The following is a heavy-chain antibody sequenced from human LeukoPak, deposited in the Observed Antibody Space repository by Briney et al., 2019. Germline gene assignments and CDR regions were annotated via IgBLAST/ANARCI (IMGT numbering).Heavy chain of an antibody. D-gene: IGHD3-9*01. CDR3: ARGYSGVLRYFDWLPWGGNWFDP. V-gene: IGHV4-34*01. Sequence: SETLSLTCAVYGGSFSGYYWSWIRQPPGKGLEWIGEINHSGSTNYNPSLKSRVTISVDTSKNQFSLKLSSVTAADTAVYYRARGYSGVLRYFDWLPWGGNWFDPWGQGTLVTVSS. CDR1: GGSFSGYY. J-gene: IGHJ5*02. CDR2: INHSGST.